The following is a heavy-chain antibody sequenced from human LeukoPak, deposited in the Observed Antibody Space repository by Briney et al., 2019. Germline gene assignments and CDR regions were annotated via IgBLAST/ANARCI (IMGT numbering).Heavy chain of an antibody. CDR1: GFTVSSNY. CDR2: IYSNGRT. D-gene: IGHD4-4*01. J-gene: IGHJ4*01. CDR3: ARDTSAFGTTVTTAVDN. Sequence: PGGSLRLSCAASGFTVSSNYMSWVRQAPGKGLEWVSVIYSNGRTYHADSVKGRFTISRDNFKNTLYLQINSLRTEDTAVYYCARDTSAFGTTVTTAVDNWGQGTLVTVSS. V-gene: IGHV3-66*03.